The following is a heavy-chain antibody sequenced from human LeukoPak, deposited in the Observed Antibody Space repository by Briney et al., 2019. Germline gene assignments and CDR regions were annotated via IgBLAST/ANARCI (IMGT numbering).Heavy chain of an antibody. J-gene: IGHJ3*02. D-gene: IGHD2-8*01. CDR3: TRSTNLEAFDI. Sequence: SGTLSLTCTVSGGSVSNGTYYWSWIRQPPGKGLEWIGYIYYSGSTNYNPSLKSRVTISVDTSKNQCSLKLSSVTTADTAVYYCTRSTNLEAFDIWGQGTMVTVSS. CDR1: GGSVSNGTYY. V-gene: IGHV4-61*01. CDR2: IYYSGST.